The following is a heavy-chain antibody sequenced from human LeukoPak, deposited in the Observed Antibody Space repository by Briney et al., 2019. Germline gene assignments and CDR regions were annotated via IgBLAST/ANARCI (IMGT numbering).Heavy chain of an antibody. D-gene: IGHD3-16*01. CDR3: ARVSLMIDFDY. Sequence: GGSLRLSCAASGFTFSNYYMHWVRQAPGKGLVWVSRINSDERSTNYADSVKGRFTISRDNAKNTLYLQMNSLRADDTAVYYCARVSLMIDFDYWGQGSLVTVSS. J-gene: IGHJ4*02. CDR1: GFTFSNYY. CDR2: INSDERST. V-gene: IGHV3-74*01.